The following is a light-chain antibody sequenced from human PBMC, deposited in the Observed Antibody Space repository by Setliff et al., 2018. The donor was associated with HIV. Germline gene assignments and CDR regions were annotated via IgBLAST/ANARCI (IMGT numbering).Light chain of an antibody. Sequence: QSVLTQPASVSGSPGQSITISCTGTSSDVSTYNFVSWYQQHPGKAPKLMIYDVSYRPSGVSNRFSGSKSGNTASLTISGLQAEDEADYYCSSYTSSTPLYVFGKGPKSPS. CDR2: DVS. CDR1: SSDVSTYNF. J-gene: IGLJ1*01. V-gene: IGLV2-14*03. CDR3: SSYTSSTPLYV.